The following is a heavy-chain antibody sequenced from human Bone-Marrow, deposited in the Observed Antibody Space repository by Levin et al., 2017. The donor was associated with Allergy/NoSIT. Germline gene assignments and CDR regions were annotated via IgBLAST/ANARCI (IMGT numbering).Heavy chain of an antibody. Sequence: PGGSLRLSCAASGFTVSNNYMRWVRQAPGKGLEWVSLIYSGGTTYYADSVKGRFTISRDNSKNTVYLQMNSLRAEDTAVYYCARNRHCIGGRCYSAWGQGTLVTVSS. J-gene: IGHJ5*02. CDR1: GFTVSNNY. D-gene: IGHD2-15*01. V-gene: IGHV3-53*01. CDR2: IYSGGTT. CDR3: ARNRHCIGGRCYSA.